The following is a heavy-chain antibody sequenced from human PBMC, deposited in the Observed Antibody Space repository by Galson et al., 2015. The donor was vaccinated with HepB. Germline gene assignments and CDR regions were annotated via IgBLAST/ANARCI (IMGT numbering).Heavy chain of an antibody. V-gene: IGHV3-30*14. Sequence: LRHSAPTPAFDDHGPTMHWVRQAQRKDLECRAVFSDDGDHTFHADAVKGRFTLPRDNSGKRLYLQMNSLRSDDTAIYYCAYGSGSYFLDNWGQGTLVTVSS. CDR1: AFDDHGPT. J-gene: IGHJ4*02. CDR2: FSDDGDHT. D-gene: IGHD3-10*01. CDR3: AYGSGSYFLDN.